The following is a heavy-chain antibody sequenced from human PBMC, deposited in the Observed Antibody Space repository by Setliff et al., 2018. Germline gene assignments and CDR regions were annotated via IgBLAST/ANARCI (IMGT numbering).Heavy chain of an antibody. CDR3: ARAYYYASGNSHNYYMDV. V-gene: IGHV4-59*08. J-gene: IGHJ6*03. CDR2: KYYSGST. D-gene: IGHD3-10*01. CDR1: GSSFSSYS. Sequence: SETLSLTCTVSGSSFSSYSWSWIRQPPGKGLEWIGYKYYSGSTNSNPSLKSRVTISVDTSKNQFSLKLSSVTAADTAVYYCARAYYYASGNSHNYYMDVWGKGIAVTVSS.